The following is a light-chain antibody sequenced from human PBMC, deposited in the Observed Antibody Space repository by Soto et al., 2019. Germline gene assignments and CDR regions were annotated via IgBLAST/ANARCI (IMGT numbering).Light chain of an antibody. Sequence: QSALTQPASVSGSPGQSITISCTGTSSDVGGYNYVSWYQQHPGKAPKLMIYEVSNRPSGVSNRFSGSKSGNTASLTISGPQAEDEADYYCRSYTSSSTLLVFGGGTKVTVL. V-gene: IGLV2-14*01. CDR1: SSDVGGYNY. CDR3: RSYTSSSTLLV. CDR2: EVS. J-gene: IGLJ2*01.